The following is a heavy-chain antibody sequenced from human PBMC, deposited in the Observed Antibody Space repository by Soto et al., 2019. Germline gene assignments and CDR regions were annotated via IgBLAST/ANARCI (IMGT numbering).Heavy chain of an antibody. V-gene: IGHV6-1*01. CDR2: TYYRSKWYS. CDR3: ARATGWFSHKEFDI. Sequence: SQTLSLTCDISGDSVSNNSVAWNWIRLSPTRGLEWLGRTYYRSKWYSDFASSVKSRIIINADTSKNQFSLELKSVTPEDSAVYYCARATGWFSHKEFDIWGQGTLVTVSS. CDR1: GDSVSNNSVA. J-gene: IGHJ4*02. D-gene: IGHD6-19*01.